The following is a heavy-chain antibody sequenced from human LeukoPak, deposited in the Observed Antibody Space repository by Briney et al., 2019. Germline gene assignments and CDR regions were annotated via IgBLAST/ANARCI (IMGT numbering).Heavy chain of an antibody. D-gene: IGHD3-16*01. V-gene: IGHV3-53*01. CDR3: ARGWAF. J-gene: IGHJ4*02. CDR2: IYRGGDT. CDR1: GFTVSSNY. Sequence: GGSLRLSCAASGFTVSSNYMTWVRQAPGKGLEWVSVIYRGGDTDYADSVKGRFTISRDNSKNTLYLQMNSLRVEDTAVYYCARGWAFWGQGTLVTVSS.